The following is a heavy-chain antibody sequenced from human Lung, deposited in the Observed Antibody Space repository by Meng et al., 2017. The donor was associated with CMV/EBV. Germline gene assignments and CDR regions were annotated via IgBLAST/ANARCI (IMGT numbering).Heavy chain of an antibody. Sequence: GESLKISCSASGFTFSSYSMNWVRQAPGKGLEWVSSISSSSSYIYYADSVKGRFTISRDNAKNSLYLQMNSLRAEDTAVYYCAVYCSSTSCHRDGMEVWGQGTTVTVSS. J-gene: IGHJ6*02. D-gene: IGHD2-2*01. CDR3: AVYCSSTSCHRDGMEV. CDR1: GFTFSSYS. CDR2: ISSSSSYI. V-gene: IGHV3-21*01.